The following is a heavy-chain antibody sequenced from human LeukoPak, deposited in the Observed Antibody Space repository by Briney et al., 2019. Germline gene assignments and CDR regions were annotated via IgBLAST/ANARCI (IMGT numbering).Heavy chain of an antibody. Sequence: PSETLSLTCTVSGGSISSISYYWGWIRQPPGKGLEWIRALYYSGATYYNPSLKSRFTISVDTSKNQFSLKLRSVTAADTAVYYCARLTFGGVIPMSFDYWGQGTLVTVSS. CDR3: ARLTFGGVIPMSFDY. CDR2: LYYSGAT. V-gene: IGHV4-39*01. J-gene: IGHJ4*02. D-gene: IGHD3-16*02. CDR1: GGSISSISYY.